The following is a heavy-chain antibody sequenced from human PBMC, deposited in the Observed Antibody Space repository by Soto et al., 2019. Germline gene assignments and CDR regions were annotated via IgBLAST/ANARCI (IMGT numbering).Heavy chain of an antibody. Sequence: QVQLVESGGGLVKPGGPLRLSCAASGFTFSDYYRSWIRQAPGKGLEWVSYISSSGRITFYADSVKGRFTISRDNARDSLYLQINSLRAEDTAVYYCARHEGYGDDTYYFYYYGMDVWGEGTTVTVSP. CDR2: ISSSGRIT. D-gene: IGHD4-17*01. CDR3: ARHEGYGDDTYYFYYYGMDV. CDR1: GFTFSDYY. J-gene: IGHJ6*04. V-gene: IGHV3-11*01.